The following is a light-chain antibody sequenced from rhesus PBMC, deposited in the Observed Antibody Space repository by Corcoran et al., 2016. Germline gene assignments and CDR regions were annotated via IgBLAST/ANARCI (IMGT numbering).Light chain of an antibody. V-gene: IGKV3-40*03. CDR3: QQYNDLLPT. CDR1: ESVGSY. CDR2: SAY. Sequence: EIVMTQSPATLSLSPGETATLSCRASESVGSYLAWYQQKPGQAPKLLVHSAYFRATGIPDRFSGGGSGTEFTLTISSLEPEDVGVYHCQQYNDLLPTFGQGTKVEIK. J-gene: IGKJ1*01.